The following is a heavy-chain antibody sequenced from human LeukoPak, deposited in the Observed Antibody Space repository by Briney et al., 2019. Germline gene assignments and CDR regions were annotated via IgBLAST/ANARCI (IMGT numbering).Heavy chain of an antibody. CDR2: IKQDGSEK. CDR1: GFTFSSYW. CDR3: ARDPFTAP. Sequence: GGSLRLSCEGSGFTFSSYWMSWVRQAPEKGLEWVANIKQDGSEKYYVDSVKGRFTISRDNAKNSLFLQMNSLRAEDTAVYYRARDPFTAPWGQGTLVTVSS. D-gene: IGHD2-21*02. V-gene: IGHV3-7*01. J-gene: IGHJ5*02.